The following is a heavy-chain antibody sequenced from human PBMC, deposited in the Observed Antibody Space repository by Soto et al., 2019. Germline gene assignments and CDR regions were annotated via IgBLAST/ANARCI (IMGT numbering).Heavy chain of an antibody. V-gene: IGHV1-46*01. CDR3: ARGGHVVVVTAALDF. CDR2: VNPSGGHT. D-gene: IGHD2-21*02. J-gene: IGHJ4*02. Sequence: QVQLVQSGAEGKKPGASVKVSCKASGDTFTDYYIHWVRQAPGQGLEWMGTVNPSGGHTTYAQHFLGRLTMTRDSSTSTLYMELTRLTSEDTAVYYCARGGHVVVVTAALDFWGQGTLVTVSS. CDR1: GDTFTDYY.